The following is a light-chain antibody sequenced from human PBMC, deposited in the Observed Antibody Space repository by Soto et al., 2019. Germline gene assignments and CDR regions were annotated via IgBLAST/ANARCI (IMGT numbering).Light chain of an antibody. CDR3: QQSHNTWT. CDR2: AAS. Sequence: AIRITQSPSSFSASNGDRVTITCRASQGISSYLAWYQQKPGKAPKPLIYAASSLQSGVPSRFSGSGSGTDFTLTISSLQPEDFATYYCQQSHNTWTFGQGTKV. J-gene: IGKJ1*01. CDR1: QGISSY. V-gene: IGKV1-8*01.